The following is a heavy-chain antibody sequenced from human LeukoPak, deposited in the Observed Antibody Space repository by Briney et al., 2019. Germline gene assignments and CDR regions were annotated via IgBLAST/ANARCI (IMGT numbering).Heavy chain of an antibody. CDR1: GYTFTSYG. CDR3: ARDCSSTSCH. D-gene: IGHD2-2*01. CDR2: ISAYNGNT. J-gene: IGHJ4*02. V-gene: IGHV1-18*01. Sequence: ASVKVSCKASGYTFTSYGISWVRQAPGQGLEWMGWISAYNGNTNYAQKLQGRVTMTTDTSTSTAYLELRSLTSDDAAVYYSARDCSSTSCHWGQGTLVTVSS.